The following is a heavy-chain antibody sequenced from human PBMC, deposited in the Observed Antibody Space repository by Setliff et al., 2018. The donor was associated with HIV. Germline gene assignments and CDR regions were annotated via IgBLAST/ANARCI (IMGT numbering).Heavy chain of an antibody. J-gene: IGHJ6*03. CDR3: ARGLRSSTYYYYYYMDV. CDR2: IYTSGST. CDR1: GGSMSTYY. D-gene: IGHD6-6*01. V-gene: IGHV4-59*01. Sequence: PSETLSLTCTVSGGSMSTYYWSWIRQPPGKGLEWIGYIYTSGSTNYNPSLRSRVTISVDTSKNQFSLKLSSVTAADTAVYYCARGLRSSTYYYYYYMDVWGKGTTVTVSS.